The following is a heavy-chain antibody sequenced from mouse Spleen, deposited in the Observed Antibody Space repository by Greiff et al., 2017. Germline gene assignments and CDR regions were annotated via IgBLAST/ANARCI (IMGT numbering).Heavy chain of an antibody. V-gene: IGHV1-42*01. D-gene: IGHD2-2*01. CDR3: ARRSGPYGYHYWYFDV. Sequence: VQLQQSGPELVKPGASVKISCKASGYSFTGYYMNWVKQSPEKSLEWIGEINPSTGGTTYNQKFKAKATLTVDKSSSTAYMQLKSLTSEDSAVYYCARRSGPYGYHYWYFDVWGAGTTVTVSS. J-gene: IGHJ1*01. CDR1: GYSFTGYY. CDR2: INPSTGGT.